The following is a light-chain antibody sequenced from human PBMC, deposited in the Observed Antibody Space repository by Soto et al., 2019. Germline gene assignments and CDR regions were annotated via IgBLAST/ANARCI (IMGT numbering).Light chain of an antibody. J-gene: IGKJ1*01. V-gene: IGKV3-20*01. Sequence: EFVLTQSPGTLSLSPGERATLSCRASQTVRNNYLACYQQKPGQAPRLLIYDASSRATGIPDRFSGTGSGTDFTLTIGGLEPEDFAVYYCQQCRGSRTFGQGTKVDIK. CDR3: QQCRGSRT. CDR1: QTVRNNY. CDR2: DAS.